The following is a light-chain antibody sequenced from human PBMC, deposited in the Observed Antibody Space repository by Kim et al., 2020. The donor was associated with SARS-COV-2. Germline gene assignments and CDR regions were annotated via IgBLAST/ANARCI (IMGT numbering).Light chain of an antibody. CDR1: QRVSSNY. Sequence: SPGERATLSCRASQRVSSNYLAWYQQKPGQAPRLLMYGASSRATGIPDRFSGSGSGTDFTLTISRLEPEDFAVYYCQQYANSPLTFGGGTKVDIK. CDR2: GAS. CDR3: QQYANSPLT. J-gene: IGKJ4*01. V-gene: IGKV3-20*01.